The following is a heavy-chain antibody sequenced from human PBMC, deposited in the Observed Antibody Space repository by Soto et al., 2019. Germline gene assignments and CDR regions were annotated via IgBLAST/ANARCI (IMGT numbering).Heavy chain of an antibody. CDR2: INPNSGGT. D-gene: IGHD4-17*01. Sequence: PQASVKVSCKASGYTFTGYYMHWVRQAPGQGLEWMGWINPNSGGTNYAQKFQGWVTMTRDTSISTAYMELSRLRSDDTAVYYCARLPPYGDSIYFDYWGQGTLVTVSS. CDR3: ARLPPYGDSIYFDY. V-gene: IGHV1-2*04. J-gene: IGHJ4*02. CDR1: GYTFTGYY.